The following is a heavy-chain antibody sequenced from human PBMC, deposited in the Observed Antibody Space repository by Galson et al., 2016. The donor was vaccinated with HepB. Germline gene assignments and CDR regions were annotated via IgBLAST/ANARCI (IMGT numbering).Heavy chain of an antibody. CDR1: GFTFSSHW. CDR3: ARDHSLAETGPHFDC. Sequence: SLRLSCAASGFTFSSHWMHWVRQAPGRGLVWVSRINTVGTTTTYADSVKGRFTISRDNAKNTLYLQMDDLRAEDTAVYYCARDHSLAETGPHFDCWGRGALVTVSS. CDR2: INTVGTTT. D-gene: IGHD7-27*01. J-gene: IGHJ4*02. V-gene: IGHV3-74*01.